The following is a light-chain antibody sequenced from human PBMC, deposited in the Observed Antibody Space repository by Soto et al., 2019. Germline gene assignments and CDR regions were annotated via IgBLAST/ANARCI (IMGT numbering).Light chain of an antibody. V-gene: IGKV1-39*01. CDR3: QQTFSPPYT. CDR2: VAS. J-gene: IGKJ2*01. CDR1: QSISNS. Sequence: DIQMTQSLSSLSASVVDTVTITCRASQSISNSLSWYQQKPGKAPKFLIYVASTLQRGVPSRFSGSGSGTDFTLTISSLQPEDVATYYCQQTFSPPYTFGQGTKLEIK.